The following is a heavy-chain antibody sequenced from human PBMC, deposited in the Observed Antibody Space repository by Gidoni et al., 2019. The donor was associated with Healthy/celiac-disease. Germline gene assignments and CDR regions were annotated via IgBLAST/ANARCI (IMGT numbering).Heavy chain of an antibody. CDR2: ISYDGSNK. Sequence: QVQLVESGGGVVQPGRSLRLSCAASGFTFSSYRMHWVRQAPGKGLGWVAVISYDGSNKYYADSGKGRFTISRDNSKNTLYLQMNSLGAEDTAVYYCARDHLGVGATEGGYFQHWGQGTLVTVSS. J-gene: IGHJ1*01. V-gene: IGHV3-30-3*01. D-gene: IGHD1-26*01. CDR3: ARDHLGVGATEGGYFQH. CDR1: GFTFSSYR.